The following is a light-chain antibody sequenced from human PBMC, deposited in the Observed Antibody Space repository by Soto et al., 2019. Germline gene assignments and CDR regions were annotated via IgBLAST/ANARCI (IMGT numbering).Light chain of an antibody. CDR3: QQYGSSPLT. Sequence: IVLTQSPGTLSLSPGERATLSCRASQSVSSSYLAWYQQKPGQAPRLLIYGASSRATGIPDRFSGSGSGTDFTLTISRLEPEDFAVHYCQQYGSSPLTFGGGTKVEI. V-gene: IGKV3-20*01. CDR2: GAS. J-gene: IGKJ4*01. CDR1: QSVSSSY.